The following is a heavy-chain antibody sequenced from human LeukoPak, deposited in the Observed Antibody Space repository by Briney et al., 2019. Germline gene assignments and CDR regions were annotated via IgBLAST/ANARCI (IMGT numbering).Heavy chain of an antibody. J-gene: IGHJ4*02. V-gene: IGHV3-23*01. CDR3: AKPRDGYNYGAFDY. CDR2: ISGGGGST. CDR1: GFTFSSYA. Sequence: PGGSLRLSCAASGFTFSSYAMGWVRQAPGKGLEWVSVISGGGGSTYYADSVKGRFTVSRDNSKNTLYLQMNSLRAEDTAVYYCAKPRDGYNYGAFDYWGQGTLVTVSS. D-gene: IGHD5-24*01.